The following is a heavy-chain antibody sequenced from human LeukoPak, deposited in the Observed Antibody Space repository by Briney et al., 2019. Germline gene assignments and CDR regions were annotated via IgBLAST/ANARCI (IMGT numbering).Heavy chain of an antibody. D-gene: IGHD3-10*01. Sequence: PGGSLRLSCAASGFTFSSYGMSWVRQAPGKGLEWVSAISGSGGSTYYADSVKGRFTISRDNSKNTLYLQMNSLRAEDTAVYYCAKEMGYYGSGSYYNVFYFQHWGQGTPVTVSS. CDR3: AKEMGYYGSGSYYNVFYFQH. CDR2: ISGSGGST. J-gene: IGHJ1*01. V-gene: IGHV3-23*01. CDR1: GFTFSSYG.